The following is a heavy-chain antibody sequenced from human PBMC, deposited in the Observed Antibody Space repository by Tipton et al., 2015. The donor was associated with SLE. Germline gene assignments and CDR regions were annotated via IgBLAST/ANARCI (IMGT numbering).Heavy chain of an antibody. J-gene: IGHJ4*02. V-gene: IGHV3-30*04. Sequence: SLRLSCAASGFSFNTYAVHWVRQAPGKGLEWLAVISSDGRTKYYADSVKGRFTISRDNSKNTLYLKMNSLTAEDTATYYCVRDNYGVDYWGQGTLVTVSS. CDR1: GFSFNTYA. CDR2: ISSDGRTK. D-gene: IGHD4-11*01. CDR3: VRDNYGVDY.